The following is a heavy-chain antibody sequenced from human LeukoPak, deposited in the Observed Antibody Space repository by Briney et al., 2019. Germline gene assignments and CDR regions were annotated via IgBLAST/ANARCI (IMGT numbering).Heavy chain of an antibody. V-gene: IGHV4-34*01. D-gene: IGHD6-13*01. CDR3: ARGFRQQPIH. J-gene: IGHJ4*02. CDR2: INYSGST. Sequence: PSETLSLTCAVYGGSFSGYYWSWIRQPPGEGLEWIGEINYSGSTNYNPSLTSRVTISVDTSKNQFSLRLSSVTAADTALYYCARGFRQQPIHWGQGTLVIVSS. CDR1: GGSFSGYY.